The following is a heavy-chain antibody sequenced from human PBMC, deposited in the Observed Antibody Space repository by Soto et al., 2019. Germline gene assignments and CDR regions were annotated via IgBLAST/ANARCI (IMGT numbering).Heavy chain of an antibody. J-gene: IGHJ4*02. CDR3: XXXXXDYFDY. V-gene: IGHV4-31*01. Sequence: QVQLQESGPGLVKPSQTLSLTCTVSGGSISSGGYWSWIRQHPGKGLEWIGYIYYSGSTYYNPSXXXXXXXXXXXXXXXXXXXXXXXXXXXXXXXXXXXXXXDYFDYWGQGTLVTVSS. CDR1: GGSISSGGY. CDR2: IYYSGST.